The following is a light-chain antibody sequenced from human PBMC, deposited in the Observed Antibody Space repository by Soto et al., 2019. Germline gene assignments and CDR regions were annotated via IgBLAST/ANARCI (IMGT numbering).Light chain of an antibody. Sequence: EVVLTQSPATLSLSPGERATLSCRASQTVGIYLAWYQQKPGQAPRLLIYDASSRAAGIPARFSGSGSGTDFTLAISSLEPEDFSIYYCQNRSDWPWTFGQGTKVEI. CDR1: QTVGIY. J-gene: IGKJ1*01. V-gene: IGKV3-11*01. CDR2: DAS. CDR3: QNRSDWPWT.